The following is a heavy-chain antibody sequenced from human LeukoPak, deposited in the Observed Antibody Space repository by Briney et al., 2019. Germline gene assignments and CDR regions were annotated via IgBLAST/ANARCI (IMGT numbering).Heavy chain of an antibody. Sequence: GGSLRLSCAASGFTFSSYSMNWVRQAPGKGLEWVSYISSSSSTIYYADSVKGRFTISRDNAKNSLYLQMNSLRAEDTAVYYCAREERSWYQDAFDIWGQGTMVTVSS. J-gene: IGHJ3*02. CDR1: GFTFSSYS. D-gene: IGHD6-13*01. CDR3: AREERSWYQDAFDI. V-gene: IGHV3-48*01. CDR2: ISSSSSTI.